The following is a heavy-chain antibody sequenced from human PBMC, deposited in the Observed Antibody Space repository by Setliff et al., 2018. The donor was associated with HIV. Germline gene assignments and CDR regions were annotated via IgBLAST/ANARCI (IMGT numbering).Heavy chain of an antibody. CDR2: IYPGDSDT. Sequence: PAAALKISCKGSGYSFTSYWIGWVRQMPGKSLEWMGIIYPGDSDTRYRQYFQGQVTISADTSISTAYLQRSSLKASDPAMYYCARLGSANWYFDLWGRGTLVTVSS. CDR1: GYSFTSYW. J-gene: IGHJ2*01. V-gene: IGHV5-51*01. CDR3: ARLGSANWYFDL. D-gene: IGHD2-15*01.